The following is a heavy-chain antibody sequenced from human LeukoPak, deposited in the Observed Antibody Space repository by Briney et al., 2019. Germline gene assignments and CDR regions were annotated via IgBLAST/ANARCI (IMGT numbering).Heavy chain of an antibody. D-gene: IGHD3-22*01. CDR2: ISTSGST. CDR3: ASPRSGYRYTFDY. V-gene: IGHV4-4*09. J-gene: IGHJ4*02. Sequence: SETLSLTCAVSAASISNYYWSWIRQAPGKGLEWIGYISTSGSTNYNPSLKSRVSISLDTSKNRFSLNPNFVTAADTAVYYCASPRSGYRYTFDYWGQGALVTVSS. CDR1: AASISNYY.